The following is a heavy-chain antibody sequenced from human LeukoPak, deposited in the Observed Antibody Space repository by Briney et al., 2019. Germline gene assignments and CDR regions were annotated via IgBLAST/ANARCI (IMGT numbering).Heavy chain of an antibody. V-gene: IGHV3-21*01. J-gene: IGHJ4*02. CDR1: GFTFSNYS. CDR2: ISSSSNYI. CDR3: ARYSSSWYGREEVVDY. D-gene: IGHD6-13*01. Sequence: GGSLRLSCAASGFTFSNYSMNWVRQAPGKGLEWVSSISSSSNYIYYADSVKGRFTISRDNAKNSLYLQMNSLRAEDTAVYYCARYSSSWYGREEVVDYWGQGTLVTVSS.